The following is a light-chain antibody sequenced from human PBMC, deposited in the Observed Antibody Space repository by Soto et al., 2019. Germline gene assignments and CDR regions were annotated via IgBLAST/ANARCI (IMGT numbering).Light chain of an antibody. J-gene: IGKJ1*01. Sequence: EIVLTQSPATLSLSPGERATLSCRASQSLRSGDLACYQQIPGQAPGLLIYGASSRATGIPDGFSGSGSGTDFNLTVSRLAPEDFAVYYCHQYGTSPRTFGQGTKVDIK. CDR2: GAS. CDR1: QSLRSGD. CDR3: HQYGTSPRT. V-gene: IGKV3-20*01.